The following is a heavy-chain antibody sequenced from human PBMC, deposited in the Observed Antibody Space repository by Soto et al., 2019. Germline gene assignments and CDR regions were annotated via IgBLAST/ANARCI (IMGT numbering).Heavy chain of an antibody. V-gene: IGHV3-48*01. J-gene: IGHJ6*02. CDR3: ARVGFCSGGGCSALYYYYIMDL. D-gene: IGHD2-15*01. CDR2: ISLSTSRI. Sequence: PGGSLRLSCAASGFTFSSYSMNWVRQAPGKGLEWVSHISLSTSRIYYADSVKGRFTISRDNAKNSLYLQMNSLRAEDTAVYYCARVGFCSGGGCSALYYYYIMDLWGQGTTVTVSS. CDR1: GFTFSSYS.